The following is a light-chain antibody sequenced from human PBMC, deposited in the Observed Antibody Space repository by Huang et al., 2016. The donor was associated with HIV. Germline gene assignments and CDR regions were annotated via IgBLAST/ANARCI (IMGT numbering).Light chain of an antibody. V-gene: IGKV3-20*01. CDR2: GAS. J-gene: IGKJ1*01. CDR3: QQYVSSPWT. CDR1: QSVSSNY. Sequence: ELVLAQSPGTLSLSPGERATLSCRASQSVSSNYLAWYQQKPGRAPRLRIYGASSRATGIPDRFSGSGSGTDFTLTISGLEPEDFAVYYCQQYVSSPWTFGQGTKVEIK.